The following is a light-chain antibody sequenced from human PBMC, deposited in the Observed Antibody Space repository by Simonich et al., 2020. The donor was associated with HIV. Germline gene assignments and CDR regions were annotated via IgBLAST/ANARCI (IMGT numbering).Light chain of an antibody. V-gene: IGKV1-8*01. Sequence: AIRMTQSPSSLSASIGDRATITCRASQGISSYLAWYQQGAGKAPNLLIYKASSLETGVSSRFSGSGSGTEFTLTISILQPDDIATYYCQHYNSYPYTFGQGTKLEIK. CDR1: QGISSY. J-gene: IGKJ2*01. CDR2: KAS. CDR3: QHYNSYPYT.